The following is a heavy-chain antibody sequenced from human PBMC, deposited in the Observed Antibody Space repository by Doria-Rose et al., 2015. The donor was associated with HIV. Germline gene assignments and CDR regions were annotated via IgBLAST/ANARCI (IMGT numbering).Heavy chain of an antibody. J-gene: IGHJ4*02. D-gene: IGHD6-13*01. CDR3: ARIKSSRWYHKYYFDF. CDR2: IFSDDER. V-gene: IGHV2-26*01. Sequence: QESGPVLVKHTETLTLTCTVSGVSLSSPGMGVSWIRQPPGKALEWLANIFSDDERSYKTSLKSILTISRGTSKSQVVLTMTDMDPVDTATYYCARIKSSRWYHKYYFDFWGQGTLVIVSA. CDR1: GVSLSSPGMG.